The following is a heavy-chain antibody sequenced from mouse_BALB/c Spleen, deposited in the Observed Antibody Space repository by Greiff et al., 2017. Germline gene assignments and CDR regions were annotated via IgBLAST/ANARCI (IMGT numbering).Heavy chain of an antibody. CDR3: AREVDGKDAMDY. Sequence: ESGPGLVKPSQSLSLTCSVTGYSITSGYYWNWIRQFPGNKLEWMGYISYDGSNNYNPSLKNRISITRDTSKNQFFLKLNSVTTEDTATYYCAREVDGKDAMDYWGQGTSVTVSS. D-gene: IGHD2-1*01. J-gene: IGHJ4*01. V-gene: IGHV3-6*02. CDR1: GYSITSGYY. CDR2: ISYDGSN.